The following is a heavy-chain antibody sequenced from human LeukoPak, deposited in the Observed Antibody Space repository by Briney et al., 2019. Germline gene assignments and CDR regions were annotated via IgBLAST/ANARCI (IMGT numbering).Heavy chain of an antibody. D-gene: IGHD3-10*02. CDR1: GGSISSSSYY. V-gene: IGHV4-39*07. Sequence: SETLSLTCTVSGGSISSSSYYWGWIRQPPGKELEWIGSIYYSGSTYYNPSLKSRVTISVDTSKNQFSLKLSSVTAADTAVYYCARVNNYVRWFDPWGQGTLVTVSS. J-gene: IGHJ5*02. CDR2: IYYSGST. CDR3: ARVNNYVRWFDP.